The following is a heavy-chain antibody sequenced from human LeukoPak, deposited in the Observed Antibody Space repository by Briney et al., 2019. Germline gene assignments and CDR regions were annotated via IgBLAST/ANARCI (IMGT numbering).Heavy chain of an antibody. CDR3: ARQRAGFTVTTSDY. V-gene: IGHV3-48*01. D-gene: IGHD4-17*01. J-gene: IGHJ4*02. CDR1: GFIFTSYS. CDR2: ISSSSSTI. Sequence: GGSLRLSCAASGFIFTSYSMNWVRQAPGKGLEWVSYISSSSSTIYYADSVKGRFTISRDNAKNSLYLQTNSLRAEDTAVYYCARQRAGFTVTTSDYWGQGTLVTVSS.